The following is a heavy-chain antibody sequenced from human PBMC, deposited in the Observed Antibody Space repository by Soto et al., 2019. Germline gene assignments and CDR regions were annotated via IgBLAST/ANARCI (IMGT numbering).Heavy chain of an antibody. J-gene: IGHJ6*02. CDR2: INLSGGRI. Sequence: ASVKVSCKAPGYTFTSHYMHWVRQAPGQGPEWMGVINLSGGRITYAQKFQGRVTMTRDTSTTTVYMELNSLRSEDTAVYYCARETQDNYSGMDAWRQGSTVTVSS. V-gene: IGHV1-46*01. CDR3: ARETQDNYSGMDA. CDR1: GYTFTSHY.